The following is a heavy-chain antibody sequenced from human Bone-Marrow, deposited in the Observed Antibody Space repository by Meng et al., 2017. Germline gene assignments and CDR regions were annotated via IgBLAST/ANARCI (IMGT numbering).Heavy chain of an antibody. Sequence: QGQLVQSGAGVKKPGASVTVSCKASGYTFTGYYMHWARQAPGQGLEWMGWINPNSGGTNYAQKFQGRVTMTRDTSISTAYMELSRLRSDDTAVYYCAREHSRGYYYEDYWGQGTLVTVSS. D-gene: IGHD3-22*01. CDR3: AREHSRGYYYEDY. CDR1: GYTFTGYY. J-gene: IGHJ4*02. CDR2: INPNSGGT. V-gene: IGHV1-2*02.